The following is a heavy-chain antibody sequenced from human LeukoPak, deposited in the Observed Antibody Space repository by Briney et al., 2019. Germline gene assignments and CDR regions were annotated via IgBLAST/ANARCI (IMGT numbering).Heavy chain of an antibody. CDR3: ARDMRASYYFDY. J-gene: IGHJ4*02. CDR1: GFTFRSYA. Sequence: SGGSLRLSCAASGFTFRSYAMSWVRQAPGKGLEWVSSISGGGGSTYYADSVKGRFTISRDNAKNSLYLQMNSLRAEDTAVYYCARDMRASYYFDYWGQGTLVTVSS. D-gene: IGHD3-16*01. V-gene: IGHV3-23*01. CDR2: ISGGGGST.